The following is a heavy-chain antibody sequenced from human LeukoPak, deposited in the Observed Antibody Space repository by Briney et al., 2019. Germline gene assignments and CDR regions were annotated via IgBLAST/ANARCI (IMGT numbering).Heavy chain of an antibody. CDR3: ARDIDYGGNSCSDY. CDR1: GFTFSSYA. V-gene: IGHV3-33*08. J-gene: IGHJ4*02. D-gene: IGHD4-17*01. Sequence: GRSLRLSCAASGFTFSSYAMHWVRQAPGKGLEWVAVIWYDGSNKYYADSVKGRFTISRDNSKNTLYLQMNSLRAEDTAVYYCARDIDYGGNSCSDYWGQGTLVTVSS. CDR2: IWYDGSNK.